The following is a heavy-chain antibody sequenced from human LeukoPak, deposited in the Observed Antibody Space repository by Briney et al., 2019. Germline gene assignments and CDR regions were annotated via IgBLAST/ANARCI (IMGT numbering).Heavy chain of an antibody. Sequence: GGSLRLSCAASGFTFSSYGMHWVRQAPGKGLEWVAVISYDGSNKYYADSVKGRFTISRDNSKNTLYLQMNGLRAEDTAVYYCAKDPAFLVVVPAAIDYWGQGTLVTVSS. CDR2: ISYDGSNK. J-gene: IGHJ4*02. CDR3: AKDPAFLVVVPAAIDY. CDR1: GFTFSSYG. V-gene: IGHV3-30*18. D-gene: IGHD2-2*01.